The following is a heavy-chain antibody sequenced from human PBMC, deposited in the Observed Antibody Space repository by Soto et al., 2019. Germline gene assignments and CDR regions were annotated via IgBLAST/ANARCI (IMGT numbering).Heavy chain of an antibody. CDR1: GGSISSYY. D-gene: IGHD2-15*01. CDR3: ARDKGYCSGASCPDFDY. V-gene: IGHV4-59*12. CDR2: IYYSGST. Sequence: SETLSLTCTVSGGSISSYYWSWIRQPPGKGLEWIGYIYYSGSTNYNPSLKSRVTISVDTSKNQFSLKLSSVTAADTAVYYCARDKGYCSGASCPDFDYWGQGTLVTVSS. J-gene: IGHJ4*02.